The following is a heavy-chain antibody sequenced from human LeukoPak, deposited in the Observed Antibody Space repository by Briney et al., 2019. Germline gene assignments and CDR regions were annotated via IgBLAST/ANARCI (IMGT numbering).Heavy chain of an antibody. V-gene: IGHV3-21*01. Sequence: GGSPRLSRAASGFTFSSYSMNWVRQAPGKGLEWVSSISSSSSYIYYADSVKGRFTISRDNAKNSLYLQMNSLRAEDTAVYYCARGWAAAGAGSVDYWGQGTLVTVSS. CDR3: ARGWAAAGAGSVDY. CDR2: ISSSSSYI. J-gene: IGHJ4*02. CDR1: GFTFSSYS. D-gene: IGHD6-13*01.